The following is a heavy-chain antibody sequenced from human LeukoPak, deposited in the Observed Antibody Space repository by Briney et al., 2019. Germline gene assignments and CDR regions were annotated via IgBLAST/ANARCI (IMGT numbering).Heavy chain of an antibody. CDR1: GFTFSSYA. Sequence: GGSLRLSCAASGFTFSSYAMSWVRQAPGKGLEWVSAVSGSGGSTYYADSVKGRFTISRDNSKNTLYLQMNSLRAEDTAVYYCAKVHYYDSSGYFRTDDAFDIWGQGTMVTVSS. J-gene: IGHJ3*02. CDR2: VSGSGGST. CDR3: AKVHYYDSSGYFRTDDAFDI. D-gene: IGHD3-22*01. V-gene: IGHV3-23*01.